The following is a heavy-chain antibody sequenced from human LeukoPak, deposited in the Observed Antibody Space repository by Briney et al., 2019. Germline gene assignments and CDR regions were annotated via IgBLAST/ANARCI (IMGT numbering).Heavy chain of an antibody. CDR2: IRYDGSNK. CDR3: ARDAAYGYDRFDY. J-gene: IGHJ4*02. CDR1: GFTFSSYG. Sequence: GGSLRLSCAASGFTFSSYGMHWVRQAPGKGLEWVAFIRYDGSNKYYADSVKGRFTISRDNSKNTVYLQMNSLRAEDTAVYYCARDAAYGYDRFDYWGQGTQVTVSS. V-gene: IGHV3-30*02. D-gene: IGHD5-18*01.